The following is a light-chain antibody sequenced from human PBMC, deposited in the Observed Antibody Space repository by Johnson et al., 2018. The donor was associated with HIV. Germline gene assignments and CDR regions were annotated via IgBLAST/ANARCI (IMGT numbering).Light chain of an antibody. V-gene: IGLV1-51*01. CDR1: SSNIGNNY. J-gene: IGLJ1*01. Sequence: SVLTQPPSVSAAPGQKVTISCSGSSSNIGNNYVSWYQQLPGTAPKLLIYDNNKRPSGIPDRFSGSKSGTSATLGITGLQTGDEADYYCAAWDDSLNGHVFGTGTKVTVL. CDR2: DNN. CDR3: AAWDDSLNGHV.